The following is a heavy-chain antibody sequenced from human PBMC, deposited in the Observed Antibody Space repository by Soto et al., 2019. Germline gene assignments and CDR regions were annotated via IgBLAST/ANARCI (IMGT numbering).Heavy chain of an antibody. Sequence: SETLSLTCAVVGDSLRGQSWNWIRQSPGKGLEWIGELDQSGGTNYNPSLKSRAIISDDTSKNQFSLTLTSVTAADTAVYYCAREDSYGWSGESLDVGGQGNTVTVSS. CDR3: AREDSYGWSGESLDV. CDR2: LDQSGGT. V-gene: IGHV4-34*01. D-gene: IGHD6-19*01. CDR1: GDSLRGQS. J-gene: IGHJ6*01.